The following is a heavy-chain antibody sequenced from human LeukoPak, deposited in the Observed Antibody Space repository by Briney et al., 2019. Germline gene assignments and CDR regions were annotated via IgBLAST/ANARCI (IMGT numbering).Heavy chain of an antibody. Sequence: SETLSLTCTVSGGSISSYYWSWIRQPPGKGLEWIGYIYYSGTTNYNPSLKSRVTISVDTCKNQFSLKLSSVTAADTAVYYCARGVYIAAAQYGYWGQGTLVTVSS. V-gene: IGHV4-59*01. CDR2: IYYSGTT. CDR1: GGSISSYY. D-gene: IGHD6-13*01. CDR3: ARGVYIAAAQYGY. J-gene: IGHJ4*02.